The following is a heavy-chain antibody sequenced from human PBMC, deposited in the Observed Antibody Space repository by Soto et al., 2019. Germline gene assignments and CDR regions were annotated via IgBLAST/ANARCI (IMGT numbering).Heavy chain of an antibody. V-gene: IGHV1-69*01. CDR1: GGTFSNFA. CDR2: IIPVFGKA. D-gene: IGHD4-17*01. CDR3: ARGSPTTVTTWFDP. J-gene: IGHJ5*02. Sequence: QLQLVQSRAEVKKPGSSVKVSCKASGGTFSNFAINWVRHAPGQGLEWMGGIIPVFGKAKYAQKFQGRVQFTADESSSTAYMEVNSLTSEDTAVYYCARGSPTTVTTWFDPWGQGTLVTVSS.